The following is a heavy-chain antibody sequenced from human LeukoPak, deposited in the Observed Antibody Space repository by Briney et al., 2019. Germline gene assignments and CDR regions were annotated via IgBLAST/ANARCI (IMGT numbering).Heavy chain of an antibody. V-gene: IGHV1-69*05. CDR2: IIPIFGTA. J-gene: IGHJ4*02. Sequence: SVKVSCKASGGTFSSYAISWVRQAPGQGLEWMGGIIPIFGTANYAQKFQGRVTITTDESTSTAYMELSSLRSEDTAVFYCATNGQYYDFWSGYLDYWGQGTLVTVSS. D-gene: IGHD3-3*01. CDR3: ATNGQYYDFWSGYLDY. CDR1: GGTFSSYA.